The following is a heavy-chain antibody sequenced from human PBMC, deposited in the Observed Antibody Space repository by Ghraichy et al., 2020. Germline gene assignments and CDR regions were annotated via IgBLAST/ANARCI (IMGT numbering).Heavy chain of an antibody. D-gene: IGHD3-9*01. CDR2: IIPIFGTA. Sequence: SVKVSCKASGGTFSSYAISWVRQAPGQGLEWMGGIIPIFGTANYAQKFQGRVTITADESTSTAYMELSSLRSEDTAVYYCARCPTVGYDILTGYYAFDIWGQGTLVTVST. CDR3: ARCPTVGYDILTGYYAFDI. V-gene: IGHV1-69*13. CDR1: GGTFSSYA. J-gene: IGHJ4*02.